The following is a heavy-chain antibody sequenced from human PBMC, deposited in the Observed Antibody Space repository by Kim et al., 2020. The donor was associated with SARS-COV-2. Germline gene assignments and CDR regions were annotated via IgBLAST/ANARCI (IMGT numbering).Heavy chain of an antibody. D-gene: IGHD7-27*01. J-gene: IGHJ2*01. CDR2: IYYSGST. CDR1: GGSISSSSYY. Sequence: SETLSLTCTVSGGSISSSSYYWGWIRQPPGKGLEWIGNIYYSGSTYYSPSLKSRVTISVDTSKNQFSLKLSSVTAADTAVYYCARPGVGFPTVPREPRQWYFDLWGRGTLVTVSS. CDR3: ARPGVGFPTVPREPRQWYFDL. V-gene: IGHV4-39*01.